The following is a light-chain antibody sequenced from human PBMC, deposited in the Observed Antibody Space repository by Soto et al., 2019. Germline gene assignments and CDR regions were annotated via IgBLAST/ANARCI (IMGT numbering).Light chain of an antibody. J-gene: IGKJ1*01. Sequence: DVVMTQSPLSLPVTPGEPASISCRSSQTLLNSNGYNYLDWYLQRPGQSPQLLIFLGSNRASGVPDRFSGSGSGTDFTLKISRVEAEDVGVYHCMQALTAPTTFGQGTKLDIK. CDR1: QTLLNSNGYNY. CDR3: MQALTAPTT. V-gene: IGKV2-28*01. CDR2: LGS.